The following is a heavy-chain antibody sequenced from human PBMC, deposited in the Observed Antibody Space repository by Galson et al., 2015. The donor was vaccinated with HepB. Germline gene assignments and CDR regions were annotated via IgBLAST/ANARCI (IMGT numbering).Heavy chain of an antibody. CDR2: IWYDGSNK. Sequence: SLRLSCAASGFTFSSYGMHWVRQAPGKGLEWVAVIWYDGSNKYYADSVKGRFTISRDNSKNTLYLQMNSLRAEDTAVYYCARELTGDDAFDIWGQGTMVTVSS. V-gene: IGHV3-33*01. CDR3: ARELTGDDAFDI. J-gene: IGHJ3*02. D-gene: IGHD7-27*01. CDR1: GFTFSSYG.